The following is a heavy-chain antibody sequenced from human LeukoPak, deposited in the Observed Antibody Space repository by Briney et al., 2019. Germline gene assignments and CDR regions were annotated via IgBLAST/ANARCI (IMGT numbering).Heavy chain of an antibody. CDR1: GFTFSDYG. D-gene: IGHD2-2*01. J-gene: IGHJ4*02. CDR3: AKSGCGSTNCYVNC. Sequence: GGSLRLSCADTGFTFSDYGMHWVRQAPGKGLEWVAVVSFDGRDKDYADSVKGRFTISRDSSRNTLYLQMNSLRAEDTAVYYCAKSGCGSTNCYVNCWGQGTLVTVSS. CDR2: VSFDGRDK. V-gene: IGHV3-30*18.